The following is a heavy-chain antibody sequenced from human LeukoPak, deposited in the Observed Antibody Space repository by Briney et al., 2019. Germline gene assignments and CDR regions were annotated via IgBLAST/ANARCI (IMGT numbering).Heavy chain of an antibody. CDR2: ISYSGYT. D-gene: IGHD6-13*01. Sequence: PSETLSLTCTVSGGSISTNSYFWGWIRQPPGKGLDWIGSISYSGYTYYNPSLKSRVTMSVDTSRNQFSLNLRSVTAADTAVYYCAKDPYAAGTLYFDYWGQGTLVTVSS. V-gene: IGHV4-39*02. CDR3: AKDPYAAGTLYFDY. J-gene: IGHJ4*02. CDR1: GGSISTNSYF.